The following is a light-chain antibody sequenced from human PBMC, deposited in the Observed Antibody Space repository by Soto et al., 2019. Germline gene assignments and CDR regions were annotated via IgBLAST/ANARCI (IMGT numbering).Light chain of an antibody. CDR3: SSYTAGRTFV. J-gene: IGLJ2*01. CDR2: HVG. V-gene: IGLV2-11*02. CDR1: GSSLGENA. Sequence: QSVLTQPPSVSAAPGQNVTISCSGDGSSLGENAMCWYQVLPGAAPRLLIYHVGQRPSGVPDRFSGSKSGTTASLTISGLQADDEAEYFCSSYTAGRTFVFGGGTKLTVL.